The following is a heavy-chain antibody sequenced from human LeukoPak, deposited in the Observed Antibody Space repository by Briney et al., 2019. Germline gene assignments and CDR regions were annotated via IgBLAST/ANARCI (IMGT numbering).Heavy chain of an antibody. V-gene: IGHV4-31*03. CDR2: IYYSGSN. D-gene: IGHD2-15*01. CDR1: GGSINSGAYY. CDR3: AGCSGGSPIDAFHI. J-gene: IGHJ3*02. Sequence: SETLSLTCTVSGGSINSGAYYWSWIRQHPGKGLEWIGYIYYSGSNYYNPSLKSRVTISVDTSKIQFSLKLSSVTAADTAVYYCAGCSGGSPIDAFHIWGQGTMVTVSS.